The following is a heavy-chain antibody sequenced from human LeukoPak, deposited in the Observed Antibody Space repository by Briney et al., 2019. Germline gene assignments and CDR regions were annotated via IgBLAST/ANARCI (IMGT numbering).Heavy chain of an antibody. CDR2: IYYSGST. Sequence: SETQSLTCTVSGDSTSSDRYYGGWVRQPPGKGLEWIGNIYYSGSTYYNPSLKSRVTMSVDTPKNQFFLKLNSVTAADTAVYYCARGRPYSGGYHLDYWGQGTLVTVSA. CDR1: GDSTSSDRYY. CDR3: ARGRPYSGGYHLDY. J-gene: IGHJ4*02. V-gene: IGHV4-39*02. D-gene: IGHD1-26*01.